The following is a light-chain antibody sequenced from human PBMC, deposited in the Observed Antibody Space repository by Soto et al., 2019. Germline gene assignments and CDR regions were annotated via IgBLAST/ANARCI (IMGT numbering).Light chain of an antibody. CDR2: DVS. J-gene: IGLJ1*01. CDR1: SSDVGGSNY. Sequence: QSVLTQPASVSGSPGQSITISCTGTSSDVGGSNYVSWYQQHPGKAPKLIIFDVSHQPSGFANRFSASKSCNTASLTISGLQAEDEADDYCSSYTSSSTYVFGTGTKVTVL. CDR3: SSYTSSSTYV. V-gene: IGLV2-14*03.